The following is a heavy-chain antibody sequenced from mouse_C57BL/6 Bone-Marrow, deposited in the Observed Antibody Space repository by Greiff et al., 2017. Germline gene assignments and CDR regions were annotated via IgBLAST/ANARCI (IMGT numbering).Heavy chain of an antibody. J-gene: IGHJ3*01. V-gene: IGHV1-77*01. CDR3: AREPLYDPWFAY. D-gene: IGHD2-3*01. Sequence: QVQLQQSGPELVKPGASVKMSCKTSGYTFTDYVISWVKQRTGQGLEWIGEIYPGSGSTYYNEKFKGKATLTADKSSNTASMQLSSLTSEDSAVYFCAREPLYDPWFAYWGQGTLVTVSA. CDR2: IYPGSGST. CDR1: GYTFTDYV.